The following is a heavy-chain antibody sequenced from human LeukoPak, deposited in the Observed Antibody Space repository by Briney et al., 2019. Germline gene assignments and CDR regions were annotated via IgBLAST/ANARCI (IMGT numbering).Heavy chain of an antibody. D-gene: IGHD3-3*01. CDR1: GGSISSSSYS. Sequence: SETLSLTCTVSGGSISSSSYSWGWIRQPPGKGLEWIGSIYYSGSTYYNPSLKSRVTISVDTSKNQFSLKLSSVTAADTAVYYCARERYDFWSGPAAWFDPWGQGTLVTVSS. J-gene: IGHJ5*02. CDR2: IYYSGST. CDR3: ARERYDFWSGPAAWFDP. V-gene: IGHV4-39*02.